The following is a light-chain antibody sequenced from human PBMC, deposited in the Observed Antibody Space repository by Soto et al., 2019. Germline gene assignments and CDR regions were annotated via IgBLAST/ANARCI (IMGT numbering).Light chain of an antibody. Sequence: EIVMTQSPGTLSVSPGERATLSCRASQNIRSNLAWYQQTPGQAARLLIYDASDRATRIPARFSGSGSGTDFTLTISSLEPEDFAVYYCQQRSNWPPSTFGQGTKVDIK. CDR3: QQRSNWPPST. J-gene: IGKJ1*01. CDR1: QNIRSN. V-gene: IGKV3-11*01. CDR2: DAS.